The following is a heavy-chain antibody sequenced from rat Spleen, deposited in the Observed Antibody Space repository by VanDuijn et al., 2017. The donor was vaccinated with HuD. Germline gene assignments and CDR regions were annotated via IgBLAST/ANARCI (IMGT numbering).Heavy chain of an antibody. V-gene: IGHV5-31*01. CDR3: ARHETGYNYFDY. Sequence: EVQLVESGGGLVQPGRSLKLSCIASGFTFTNYWMTWIRQAPGKGLEWVASITNTGGSTYYPDSVKGRFSISRENAKTTLYLQMNSLRSEDTATYYCARHETGYNYFDYWGQGVMVTVSS. D-gene: IGHD1-4*01. CDR2: ITNTGGST. J-gene: IGHJ2*01. CDR1: GFTFTNYW.